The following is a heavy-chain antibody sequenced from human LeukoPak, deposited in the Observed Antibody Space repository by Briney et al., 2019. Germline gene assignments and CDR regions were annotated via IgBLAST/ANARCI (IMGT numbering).Heavy chain of an antibody. CDR1: GFTFSSYG. J-gene: IGHJ4*02. V-gene: IGHV3-23*01. CDR2: ITATSSST. CDR3: ARDNYSGSRYFDH. D-gene: IGHD1-26*01. Sequence: PGGSLRLSCAASGFTFSSYGVSWVRQAPGKGLEWVSAITATSSSTHDADSVQGRFTISRDNSKNTLYLQMNSLRPEDTAIYYCARDNYSGSRYFDHWGQGTLVTVSS.